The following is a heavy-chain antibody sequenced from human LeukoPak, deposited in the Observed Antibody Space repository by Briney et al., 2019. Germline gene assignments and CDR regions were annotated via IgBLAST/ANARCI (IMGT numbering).Heavy chain of an antibody. CDR2: FDPEDGET. CDR3: TNLGSYYFDY. V-gene: IGHV1-24*01. J-gene: IGHJ4*02. CDR1: GGTFSSYA. Sequence: ASVKVSCKASGGTFSSYAISWVRQAPGKGLEWMGGFDPEDGETIYAQKFQGRVTMTEDTSTDTAYMELSSLRSEDTAVYYCTNLGSYYFDYWGQGTLVTVSS. D-gene: IGHD1-26*01.